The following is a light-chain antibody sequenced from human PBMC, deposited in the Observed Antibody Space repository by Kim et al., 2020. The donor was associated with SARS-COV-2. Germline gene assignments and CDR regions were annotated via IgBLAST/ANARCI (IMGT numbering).Light chain of an antibody. V-gene: IGKV3-11*01. CDR3: HQRANWRGVT. Sequence: KTPTLSWRASQNVYTLVGCYQKKPEQPPRLLIYDASKRATGIPARFSGGGSGADFTLNISSLEPEDCAVYYCHQRANWRGVTFGPGTKVDIK. CDR1: QNVYTL. CDR2: DAS. J-gene: IGKJ3*01.